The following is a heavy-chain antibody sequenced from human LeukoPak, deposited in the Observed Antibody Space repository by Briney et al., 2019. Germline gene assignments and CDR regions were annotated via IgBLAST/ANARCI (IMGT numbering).Heavy chain of an antibody. CDR2: IIPIFGTA. CDR1: GGSFTSYA. J-gene: IGHJ4*02. CDR3: ASEGYCSSTSCPFDY. V-gene: IGHV1-69*05. Sequence: GSSGKVSCKAAGGSFTSYAISWGREAPGQGREWMGGIIPIFGTANYAQNFQGRVTITTDESTSTAYIELSSLRSEDTAVYYCASEGYCSSTSCPFDYWGQGTLVTVSS. D-gene: IGHD2-2*01.